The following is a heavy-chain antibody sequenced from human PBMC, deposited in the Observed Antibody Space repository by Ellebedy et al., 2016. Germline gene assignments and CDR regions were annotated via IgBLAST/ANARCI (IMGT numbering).Heavy chain of an antibody. D-gene: IGHD3-10*01. CDR3: ARGAREKKFGEKLRRKFGAFDM. CDR1: GFSFMNYA. J-gene: IGHJ3*02. Sequence: GESLKISXGGPGFSFMNYAMSWVRQAPGKGLEWVSTISASGDRTYYADSVEGHFTISRDNSKNTMSLEMNRLRAGDTAIYYCARGAREKKFGEKLRRKFGAFDMWGQGTLVTVSS. V-gene: IGHV3-23*01. CDR2: ISASGDRT.